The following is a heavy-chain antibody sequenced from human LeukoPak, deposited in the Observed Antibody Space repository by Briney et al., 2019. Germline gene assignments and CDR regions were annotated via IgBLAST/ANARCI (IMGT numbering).Heavy chain of an antibody. Sequence: GGSLRLSCAASGFTFSSYWMHWVRQAPGKGLVWVSRINSDGSSTSYADSVKGRFTISRDNAKNTLYLHMSSLKAEDTAVYYCARDTLTEILTAYRYWYFDLWGRGTLVTVSS. CDR2: INSDGSST. CDR3: ARDTLTEILTAYRYWYFDL. D-gene: IGHD3-9*01. V-gene: IGHV3-74*01. J-gene: IGHJ2*01. CDR1: GFTFSSYW.